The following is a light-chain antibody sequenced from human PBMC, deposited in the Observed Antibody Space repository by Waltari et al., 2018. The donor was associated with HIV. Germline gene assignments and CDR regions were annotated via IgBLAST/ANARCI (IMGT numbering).Light chain of an antibody. Sequence: SFELTQAPSVSVSPGQTASITCSGDKLGNKYAYWYQQKPGQSPLLVIYQDEKRPSGIPERISGSSSGNTATLTISGTQTMDEADYYCTSYAGSNNLIFGGGTKLTVL. V-gene: IGLV3-1*01. J-gene: IGLJ2*01. CDR1: KLGNKY. CDR3: TSYAGSNNLI. CDR2: QDE.